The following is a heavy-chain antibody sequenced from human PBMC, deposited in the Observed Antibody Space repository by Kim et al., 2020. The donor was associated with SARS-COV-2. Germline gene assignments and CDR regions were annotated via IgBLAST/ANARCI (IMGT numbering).Heavy chain of an antibody. D-gene: IGHD3-22*01. CDR2: INPNSGGT. CDR1: GYTFTGYY. CDR3: ARDTSDGYDPFDI. J-gene: IGHJ3*02. Sequence: ASVKVSCKASGYTFTGYYMHWVRQAPGQGLEWMGRINPNSGGTNYAQKFQGRVTMTRDTSISTAYMELSRLRSDDTAVYYCARDTSDGYDPFDIWGQGTMVTVSS. V-gene: IGHV1-2*06.